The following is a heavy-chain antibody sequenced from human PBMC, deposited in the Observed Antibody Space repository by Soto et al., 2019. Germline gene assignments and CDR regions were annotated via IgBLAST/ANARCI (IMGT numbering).Heavy chain of an antibody. CDR1: GFTFSSYW. V-gene: IGHV3-7*01. CDR3: ARGGIGYCSGGTCFYTAFEI. D-gene: IGHD2-15*01. Sequence: GGSLRLSCAASGFTFSSYWMSWVRQAPGKGLEWLANIKEDGSEKYYVDSLKGRFTISRDNAKNSLYVQMNSLRVEDTAVYYCARGGIGYCSGGTCFYTAFEIWGQGSMVTVSS. J-gene: IGHJ3*02. CDR2: IKEDGSEK.